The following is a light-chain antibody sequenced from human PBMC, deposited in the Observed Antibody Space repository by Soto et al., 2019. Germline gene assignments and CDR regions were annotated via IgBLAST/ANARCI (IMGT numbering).Light chain of an antibody. V-gene: IGKV1-5*01. J-gene: IGKJ1*01. Sequence: DIQMTPSPSTLPASVGARVVSTGRASQSISNWLARYQQKPGTAPKVPIYHASNLQSGVPSRFSGSGSGTEFTLTISSLQPDDFATYYCQQYNSYSFGQGTKVDIK. CDR2: HAS. CDR1: QSISNW. CDR3: QQYNSYS.